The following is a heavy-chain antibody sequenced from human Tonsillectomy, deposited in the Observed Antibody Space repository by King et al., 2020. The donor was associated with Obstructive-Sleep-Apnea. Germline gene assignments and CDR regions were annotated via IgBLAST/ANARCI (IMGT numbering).Heavy chain of an antibody. CDR2: ISYDGKNK. CDR1: GFTFSDYA. J-gene: IGHJ4*02. D-gene: IGHD5-12*01. V-gene: IGHV3-30*04. Sequence: VQLVESGGGVVQPGGSLRLSCAASGFTFSDYAMHWVRQAPGKGLEWVAVISYDGKNKYYADSVKGRFTISRDNSKNTLYLQMNRLRAEDTALYYCARGGPYGGYELFDYWGQGTLVTVSS. CDR3: ARGGPYGGYELFDY.